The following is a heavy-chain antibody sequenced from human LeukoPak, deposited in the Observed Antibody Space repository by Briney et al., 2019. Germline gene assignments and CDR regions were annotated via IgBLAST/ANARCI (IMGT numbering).Heavy chain of an antibody. J-gene: IGHJ4*02. CDR3: ASHPYYDSSGTNAGY. CDR1: GGTFSSYA. V-gene: IGHV1-69*05. Sequence: SVKVSCKASGGTFSSYAISWVRQAPGQGLEWMGRIIPIFGTANYAQKFQGRVTITTDESTSTAYMELSSLRSEDTAAYYCASHPYYDSSGTNAGYWGQGTLVTVSS. D-gene: IGHD3-22*01. CDR2: IIPIFGTA.